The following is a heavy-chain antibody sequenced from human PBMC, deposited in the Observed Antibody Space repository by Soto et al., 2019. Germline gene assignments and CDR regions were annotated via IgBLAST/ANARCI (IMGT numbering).Heavy chain of an antibody. Sequence: QVQLQQWGAGLLKPSETLSLTCAVYGGSFSGYYWTWIRQSPEKGLEWMGEVNHSGTTYYNPSLKARVTISVHTPKNQFSLKMSSVTAADTAVYYCAREIGYCSSINCYSSRRLRFNSWGQGTLVTVSS. CDR2: VNHSGTT. V-gene: IGHV4-34*01. D-gene: IGHD2-2*01. J-gene: IGHJ4*02. CDR1: GGSFSGYY. CDR3: AREIGYCSSINCYSSRRLRFNS.